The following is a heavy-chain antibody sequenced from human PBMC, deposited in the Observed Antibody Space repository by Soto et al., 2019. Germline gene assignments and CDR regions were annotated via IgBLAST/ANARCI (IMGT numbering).Heavy chain of an antibody. CDR1: GFTFSSYS. D-gene: IGHD2-15*01. CDR3: ARDLDIGGHYMDV. Sequence: GGSLRLSCAASGFTFSSYSMNWVRQAPGKGLEWVSSISSSSSYIYYADSVKGRFTISRDNAKNSLYLQMNSLRAEDTAVYYCARDLDIGGHYMDVWGKGTTVTVSS. V-gene: IGHV3-21*01. CDR2: ISSSSSYI. J-gene: IGHJ6*03.